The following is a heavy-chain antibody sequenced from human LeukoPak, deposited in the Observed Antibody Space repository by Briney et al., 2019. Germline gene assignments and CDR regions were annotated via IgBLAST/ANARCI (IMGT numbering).Heavy chain of an antibody. Sequence: GGSLRLSCAASGFTFSSYAMSWVRQAPGKGLEWVSAISGSGGSTYYADSVKGRFTISRDNSKNTRYLQMNSLRAEDTAVYYCAKDRYCSSTSCYEDYWGQGTLVTVSS. J-gene: IGHJ4*02. CDR1: GFTFSSYA. V-gene: IGHV3-23*01. CDR2: ISGSGGST. CDR3: AKDRYCSSTSCYEDY. D-gene: IGHD2-2*01.